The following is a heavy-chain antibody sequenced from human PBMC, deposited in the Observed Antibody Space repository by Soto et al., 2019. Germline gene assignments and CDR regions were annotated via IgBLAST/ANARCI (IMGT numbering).Heavy chain of an antibody. V-gene: IGHV4-59*08. CDR3: ARLWGWFGDY. CDR1: GGSISSYY. D-gene: IGHD3-10*01. CDR2: IYYSGST. J-gene: IGHJ4*02. Sequence: QVQLQESGPGLVKPSETLSLTCTVSGGSISSYYWSWIRQPPGKGLEWIGYIYYSGSTNYNPSLKSRATLSVDPSKNQFSLKLSPVTAADTAVYYCARLWGWFGDYWGQGTLVTVSS.